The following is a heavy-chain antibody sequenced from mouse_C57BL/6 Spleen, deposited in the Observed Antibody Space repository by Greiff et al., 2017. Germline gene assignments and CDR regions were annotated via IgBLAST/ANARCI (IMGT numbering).Heavy chain of an antibody. CDR3: ARGYGYYEAY. CDR2: IDPSDSYT. V-gene: IGHV1-50*01. Sequence: QVQLQQPGAELVKPGASVKLSCKASGYTFTSYWMQWVKPRPGQGLEWIGEIDPSDSYTNYNQKFKGKATLTVDTSSSTAYMQLSSLTSEDSAVYYCARGYGYYEAYWGQGTLVTVSA. CDR1: GYTFTSYW. J-gene: IGHJ3*01. D-gene: IGHD2-3*01.